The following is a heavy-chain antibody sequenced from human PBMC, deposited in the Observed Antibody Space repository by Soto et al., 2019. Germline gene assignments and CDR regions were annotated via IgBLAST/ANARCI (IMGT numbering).Heavy chain of an antibody. Sequence: SETLSLACTVSGGSISYYYWSWIRQSAGKGLEWIGRIYPSGSTNYNPSLKGRVTMSVDTSNNQFSLDLGSVTAADTAVYYCARDRTAAGPSNWFDPWGQGTLVTVSS. CDR2: IYPSGST. CDR1: GGSISYYY. D-gene: IGHD6-13*01. V-gene: IGHV4-4*07. J-gene: IGHJ5*02. CDR3: ARDRTAAGPSNWFDP.